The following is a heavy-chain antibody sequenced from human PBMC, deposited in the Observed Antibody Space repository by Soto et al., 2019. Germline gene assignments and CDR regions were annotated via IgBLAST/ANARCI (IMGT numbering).Heavy chain of an antibody. D-gene: IGHD6-25*01. Sequence: EVQLLESGGGLVQPGGSLRLSCAASGFTFSTHAMIWVRQAPGKGLNWVSTVDVGGGSTYYTDSVKGRFTVSRDNSRRTEYLQLNTLRAADTAIYFCARDSGPAGGGACDIWGEGTMVTVSS. J-gene: IGHJ3*02. CDR1: GFTFSTHA. CDR3: ARDSGPAGGGACDI. V-gene: IGHV3-23*01. CDR2: VDVGGGST.